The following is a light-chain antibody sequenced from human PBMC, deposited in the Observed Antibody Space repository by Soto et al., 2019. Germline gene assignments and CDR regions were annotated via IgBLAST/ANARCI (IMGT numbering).Light chain of an antibody. CDR3: QQYGSSPLT. CDR2: GAS. Sequence: EIVLTQSPGTLSLSPGERATLSCRASQNVRSSHLAWYQQKPGQAPRLLIHGASSRATGIPDRFSGSGSGTDFTLTISRLEPEDFAVYYCQQYGSSPLTFGGGTRLEIK. CDR1: QNVRSSH. J-gene: IGKJ5*01. V-gene: IGKV3-20*01.